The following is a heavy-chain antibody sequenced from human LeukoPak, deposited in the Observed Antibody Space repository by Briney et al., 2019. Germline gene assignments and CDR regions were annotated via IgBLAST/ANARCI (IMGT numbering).Heavy chain of an antibody. CDR1: GYTFTSYG. Sequence: ASVKVSCKASGYTFTSYGISWVRQAPGQGLEWMGCISAYNGNTNYAQKLQGRVTMTTDTSTSTAYMELRSLRSDDTAVYYCARALLGITMIVVVDYWGQGTLVTVSS. V-gene: IGHV1-18*01. CDR2: ISAYNGNT. D-gene: IGHD3-22*01. J-gene: IGHJ4*02. CDR3: ARALLGITMIVVVDY.